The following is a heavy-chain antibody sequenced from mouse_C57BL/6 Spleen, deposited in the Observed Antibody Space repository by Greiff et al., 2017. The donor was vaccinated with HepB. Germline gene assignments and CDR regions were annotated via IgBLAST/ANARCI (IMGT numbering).Heavy chain of an antibody. D-gene: IGHD1-1*01. J-gene: IGHJ2*01. CDR1: GYTFTSYG. Sequence: QVQLKESGAELARPGASVKLSCKASGYTFTSYGISWVKQRTGQGLEWIGEIYPRSGNTYYNEKFKGKATLTADKSSSTAYMELRSLTSEDSAVYFCARAGFTTVVAPDYWGQGTTLTVSS. CDR3: ARAGFTTVVAPDY. V-gene: IGHV1-81*01. CDR2: IYPRSGNT.